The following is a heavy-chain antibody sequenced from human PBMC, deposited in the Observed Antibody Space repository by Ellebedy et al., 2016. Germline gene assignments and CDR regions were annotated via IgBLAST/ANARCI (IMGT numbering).Heavy chain of an antibody. CDR2: IYGNDDK. CDR1: GFSLDTSAVV. D-gene: IGHD1-14*01. V-gene: IGHV2-5*01. Sequence: SGPTLVKPTQTLTLTCTFSGFSLDTSAVVVGWIRQPPGKALEWLSFIYGNDDKRYRPSLRSRLTITKDTSKNQVVLTITNMEPVETGTYFCAHRSTNREVDYWGQGTLVTASS. J-gene: IGHJ4*02. CDR3: AHRSTNREVDY.